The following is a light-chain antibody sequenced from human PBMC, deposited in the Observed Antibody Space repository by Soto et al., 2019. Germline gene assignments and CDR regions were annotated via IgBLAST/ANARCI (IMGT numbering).Light chain of an antibody. V-gene: IGLV2-14*03. CDR2: DVT. CDR3: CSYSSMTYV. CDR1: SSDVDGYNY. J-gene: IGLJ1*01. Sequence: QSVLNQPASVSGSPGQSITISCTGASSDVDGYNYVSWFQQYPGKAPKLMIYDVTKRPSGVPGRFSASMSGSTASLTISGLQAEDEADYYCCSYSSMTYVFGTGTKVTVL.